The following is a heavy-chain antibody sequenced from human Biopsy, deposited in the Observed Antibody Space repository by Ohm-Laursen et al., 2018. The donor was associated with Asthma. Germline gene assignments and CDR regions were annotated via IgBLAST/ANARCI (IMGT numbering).Heavy chain of an antibody. J-gene: IGHJ6*02. Sequence: ASVKVSCKASGDSFSNYAISWVRQAPGQGLEWMGGLIPVLGTPDHAQMFEGRVTTTADESTSTAYMELSSLSSEDTAVYYCARGYSGSDRIVYYYSGLEVWGQGTTVTVSS. D-gene: IGHD5-12*01. CDR1: GDSFSNYA. V-gene: IGHV1-69*13. CDR2: LIPVLGTP. CDR3: ARGYSGSDRIVYYYSGLEV.